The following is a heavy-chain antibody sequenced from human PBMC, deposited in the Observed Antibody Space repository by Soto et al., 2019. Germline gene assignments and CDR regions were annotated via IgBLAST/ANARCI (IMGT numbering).Heavy chain of an antibody. CDR2: ISFEGSNK. CDR1: GFTFSDFG. Sequence: GGSLRLSCAACGFTFSDFGMHWVRQSPGKGLEWVAVISFEGSNKYFAESVKGRFTISRDDSKNTVYLQMNSLRPEDTAVYFCARDLTDYNYEYKFGFWGQGTLVTVSS. D-gene: IGHD4-4*01. J-gene: IGHJ4*02. V-gene: IGHV3-30*03. CDR3: ARDLTDYNYEYKFGF.